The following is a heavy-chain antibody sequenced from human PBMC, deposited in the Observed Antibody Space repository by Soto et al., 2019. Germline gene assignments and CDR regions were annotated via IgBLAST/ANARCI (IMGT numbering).Heavy chain of an antibody. CDR2: LSHDEGNK. CDR3: AREDESSGYAGTFHH. D-gene: IGHD3-22*01. CDR1: GFSLIAGA. V-gene: IGHV3-30*09. J-gene: IGHJ1*01. Sequence: QVQLVESGEAGAQPGRPLDFSCAAPGFSLIAGAFHWFRQLPGRGLDWVEFLSHDEGNKVYTDSVKARLAISRDISKNTVFLQMDSLKPEDTAVYFCAREDESSGYAGTFHHWGQGTLVTVSS.